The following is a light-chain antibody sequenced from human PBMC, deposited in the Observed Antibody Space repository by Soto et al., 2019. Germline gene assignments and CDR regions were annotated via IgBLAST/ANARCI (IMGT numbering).Light chain of an antibody. J-gene: IGKJ1*01. CDR2: KAS. CDR1: QSISSW. Sequence: DIQMTHSPSTLSASVGYRFTITCRASQSISSWLAWYKQKPGKAPKLLIYKASSLESGVPSRLSGSGSGTEFTLTISSMKPDDFATYYCQQYNSYRTFGQGTKVDIK. CDR3: QQYNSYRT. V-gene: IGKV1-5*03.